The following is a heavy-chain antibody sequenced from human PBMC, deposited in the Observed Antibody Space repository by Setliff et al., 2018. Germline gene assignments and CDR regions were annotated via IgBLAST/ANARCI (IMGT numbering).Heavy chain of an antibody. Sequence: ASVKVSCKASGYTFAESIVSWVRQAPGQGLEWMGWINNYSFKTTYPQKFLDRVTMTTDTSATTVHMELSSLRSDDTAVYYCARVAIMGPPSWGQGTLVTVSS. CDR2: INNYSFKT. D-gene: IGHD3-16*01. V-gene: IGHV1-18*01. CDR3: ARVAIMGPPS. CDR1: GYTFAESI. J-gene: IGHJ5*02.